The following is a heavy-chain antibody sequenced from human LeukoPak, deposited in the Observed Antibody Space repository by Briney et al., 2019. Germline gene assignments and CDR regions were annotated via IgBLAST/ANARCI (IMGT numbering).Heavy chain of an antibody. CDR1: GFTFSSYS. CDR3: ARGLYYYDSSGYNY. CDR2: ISSSSSYI. D-gene: IGHD3-22*01. V-gene: IGHV3-21*01. J-gene: IGHJ4*02. Sequence: KPGGSLRLSCAASGFTFSSYSINWVRQAPGKGLEWVSSISSSSSYIYYADSVKGRFTISRDNAKNSLYLQMNSLRAEDTAVYYCARGLYYYDSSGYNYWGQGTLVTVSS.